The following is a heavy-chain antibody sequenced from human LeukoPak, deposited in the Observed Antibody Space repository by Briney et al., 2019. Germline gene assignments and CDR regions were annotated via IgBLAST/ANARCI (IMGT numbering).Heavy chain of an antibody. V-gene: IGHV3-21*01. Sequence: PGGSLRLSCAASGFIFSSYSMNWVRQAPGKGLEWVSSISSSSSYIYYADSVKGRFTISRDNAKNSLYLQMNSLRAEDTAVYYCAESGSTRPRGWFDPWGQGTLVTVSS. J-gene: IGHJ5*02. CDR2: ISSSSSYI. CDR3: AESGSTRPRGWFDP. CDR1: GFIFSSYS. D-gene: IGHD3-10*01.